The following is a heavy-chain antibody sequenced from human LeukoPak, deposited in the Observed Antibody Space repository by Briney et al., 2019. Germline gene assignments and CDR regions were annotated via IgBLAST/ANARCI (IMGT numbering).Heavy chain of an antibody. D-gene: IGHD1-26*01. CDR1: GFTFSSYA. J-gene: IGHJ4*02. CDR2: ISGSGGST. V-gene: IGHV3-23*01. Sequence: PGGSLTLSCAASGFTFSSYAMSWVRQAPGKGLEWVSAISGSGGSTYYADSVKGRFTISRDNSKNTLYLQMNSLRAEDTAVYYCAKPEYDPNSGPPLHWGQGAFVTVSS. CDR3: AKPEYDPNSGPPLH.